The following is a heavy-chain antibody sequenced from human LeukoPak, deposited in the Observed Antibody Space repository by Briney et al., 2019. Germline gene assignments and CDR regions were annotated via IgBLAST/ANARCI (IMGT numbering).Heavy chain of an antibody. CDR2: IGTAGGI. CDR3: ASYGSGSHDY. D-gene: IGHD3-10*01. Sequence: GGSLRLSCAASGFTFSGYDMHWVRQATGKGLEWVSAIGTAGGIYYPDSVKGRFTISRENAKNSLYLQMNSLKTEDTAVYYCASYGSGSHDYWGQGSLVTVSS. J-gene: IGHJ4*02. V-gene: IGHV3-13*01. CDR1: GFTFSGYD.